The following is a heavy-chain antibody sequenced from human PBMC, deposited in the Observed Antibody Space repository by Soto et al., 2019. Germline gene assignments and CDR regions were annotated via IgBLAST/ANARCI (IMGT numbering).Heavy chain of an antibody. V-gene: IGHV4-30-4*01. D-gene: IGHD3-10*01. CDR1: GGSISSDDYY. CDR2: ISYSGST. J-gene: IGHJ4*02. CDR3: ARVGRRYYGSGSYLEPIDY. Sequence: QVQLQESGPGLVKPSQTLSLTCTVSGGSISSDDYYWTWIRQPPGKGLEWIAYISYSGSTYYNPSLQSRLTISVDTSKDQFSLKLTSVTAADTAVYFCARVGRRYYGSGSYLEPIDYWGQGTLVTVSS.